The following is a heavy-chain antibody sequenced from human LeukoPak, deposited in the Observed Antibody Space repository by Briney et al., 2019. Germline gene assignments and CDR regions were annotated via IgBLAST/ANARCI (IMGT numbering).Heavy chain of an antibody. CDR3: AKFRSDYYDSSGGDY. Sequence: PGGSLRLSCAASGFTFSSYAMGWVRQAPGKGLEWVSTISSSGGRTYYADSVKGHFTISRDDSKNTLYLQMNSLRAEDTAVYYCAKFRSDYYDSSGGDYWGQGTLVTVSS. V-gene: IGHV3-23*01. CDR2: ISSSGGRT. CDR1: GFTFSSYA. D-gene: IGHD3-22*01. J-gene: IGHJ4*02.